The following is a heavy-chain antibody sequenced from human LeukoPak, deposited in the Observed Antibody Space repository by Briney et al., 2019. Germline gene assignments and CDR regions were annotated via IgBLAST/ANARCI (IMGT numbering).Heavy chain of an antibody. CDR2: IYHSGST. V-gene: IGHV4-30-2*01. Sequence: SETLSLTCTVSGGSISSGGYYWSWIRQPPGKGLEWIGYIYHSGSTYYNPSLKSRITISVDRSKNQFSLKLSSVTAADTAVYYCAREGPMAVARIWGQGTLVTVSS. CDR1: GGSISSGGYY. D-gene: IGHD6-19*01. CDR3: AREGPMAVARI. J-gene: IGHJ4*02.